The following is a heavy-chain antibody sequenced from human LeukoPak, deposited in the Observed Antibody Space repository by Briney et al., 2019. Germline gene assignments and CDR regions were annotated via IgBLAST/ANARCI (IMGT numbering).Heavy chain of an antibody. Sequence: SETLSLTCAVSGGSFGDFYWSWIRQPPGKGLEWIGEINHSGYTNYYPSLKSRVTISVDTSKNQFSLKLSSVTAADTAVYYCARVPTTVTASPTFDYWGQGTLVTVSS. CDR1: GGSFGDFY. CDR2: INHSGYT. CDR3: ARVPTTVTASPTFDY. J-gene: IGHJ4*02. D-gene: IGHD4-17*01. V-gene: IGHV4-34*01.